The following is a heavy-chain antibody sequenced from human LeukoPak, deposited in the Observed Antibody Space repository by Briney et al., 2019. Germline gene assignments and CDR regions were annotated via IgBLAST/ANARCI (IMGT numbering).Heavy chain of an antibody. D-gene: IGHD6-6*01. CDR1: GFTFSNYA. Sequence: GGSLRLSCAASGFTFSNYAMSWVRQTPGKGLEWVSAITDSGGDTFHADSVKGRLTISRDNSKNTLYLHMNSLRVEDTAVYYCVKGSSSSRPYYFDCWGRGTLVTVSS. V-gene: IGHV3-23*01. CDR3: VKGSSSSRPYYFDC. J-gene: IGHJ4*02. CDR2: ITDSGGDT.